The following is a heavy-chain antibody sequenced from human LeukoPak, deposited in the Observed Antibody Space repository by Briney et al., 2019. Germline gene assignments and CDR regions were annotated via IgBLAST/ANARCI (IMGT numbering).Heavy chain of an antibody. D-gene: IGHD3-3*01. CDR3: CFGVAPREDYYYYGMDV. Sequence: ASVKVSCKVSGYTLTELSMHWVRQAPGKGLEWMGGFDPEDGETIYAQKFQGRVTMTEDTSTDTAYMELSSLRSEDTAVYYCCFGVAPREDYYYYGMDVWGQGTTVTVSS. J-gene: IGHJ6*02. CDR1: GYTLTELS. CDR2: FDPEDGET. V-gene: IGHV1-24*01.